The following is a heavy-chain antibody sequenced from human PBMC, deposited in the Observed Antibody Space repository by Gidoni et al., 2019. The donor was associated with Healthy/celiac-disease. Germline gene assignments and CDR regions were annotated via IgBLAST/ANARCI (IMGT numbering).Heavy chain of an antibody. CDR3: ARVCSSASCYTYYYYYGMDV. Sequence: VQPVHSGAGVTKPGATVQFSCKHPGDTFTSYAMHWVRHAPGQRLECMGWFNAGHGNTKDARQCPDRVTITRDTSASTAYMALSSLRSEDTAVYYCARVCSSASCYTYYYYYGMDVWGRGTTVTVS. V-gene: IGHV1-3*01. D-gene: IGHD2-2*02. CDR1: GDTFTSYA. J-gene: IGHJ6*02. CDR2: FNAGHGNT.